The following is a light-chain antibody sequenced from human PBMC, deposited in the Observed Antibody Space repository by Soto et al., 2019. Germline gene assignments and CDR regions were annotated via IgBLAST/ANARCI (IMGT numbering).Light chain of an antibody. V-gene: IGKV3-11*01. CDR2: NAA. Sequence: EIVLTQSPVTLSLSPGERATLSCRASQNISSSLAWYQQKPGQAPRLLIYNAANKATGIPARFSGSWSGTDFTLTISSLEPEYFAFYYCQQRSNWPRTFGQGTKVEIK. CDR1: QNISSS. J-gene: IGKJ1*01. CDR3: QQRSNWPRT.